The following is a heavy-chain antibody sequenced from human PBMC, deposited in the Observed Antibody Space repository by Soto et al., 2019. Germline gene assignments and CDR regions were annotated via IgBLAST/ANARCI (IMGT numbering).Heavy chain of an antibody. CDR1: GGSISSAGYY. V-gene: IGHV4-31*03. D-gene: IGHD3-10*01. CDR3: ASVWFGELLTHYYFDY. Sequence: SDTLSLTCTVSGGSISSAGYYWSWIRQDPGKGLEWIGYIYYSGSTYYNPSLKSRVTISVDTSKNQFSLKLSSVTAADTAVYYCASVWFGELLTHYYFDYWGRGTLVTVS. CDR2: IYYSGST. J-gene: IGHJ4*02.